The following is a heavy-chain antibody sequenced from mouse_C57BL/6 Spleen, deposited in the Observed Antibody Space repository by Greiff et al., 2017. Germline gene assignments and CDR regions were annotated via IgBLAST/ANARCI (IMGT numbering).Heavy chain of an antibody. CDR1: GYAFSSYW. D-gene: IGHD1-1*01. CDR2: IYPGDGDT. CDR3: AREGVITTVVAEAMDY. V-gene: IGHV1-80*01. Sequence: QVQLQQSGAELVKPGASVKISCKASGYAFSSYWMNWVKQRPGKGLEWIGQIYPGDGDTNYNGKFKGKATLTADKSSSTAYMQLSSLTSEDSAVXFCAREGVITTVVAEAMDYWGQGTSVTVSS. J-gene: IGHJ4*01.